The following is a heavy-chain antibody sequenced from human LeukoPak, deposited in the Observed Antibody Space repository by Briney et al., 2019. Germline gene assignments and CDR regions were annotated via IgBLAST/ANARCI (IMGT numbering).Heavy chain of an antibody. J-gene: IGHJ4*02. V-gene: IGHV3-74*01. CDR3: ARGGPGAYFDY. Sequence: GGSLRLSCVVSGFTFSTYWMHWVRQAPGKGLVWVSRINGDGRETTYGDSVKGRFTISRDNAKNTLFLQMNNLRAEDTAVFYCARGGPGAYFDYWGQGTLVTVSS. D-gene: IGHD1-14*01. CDR2: INGDGRET. CDR1: GFTFSTYW.